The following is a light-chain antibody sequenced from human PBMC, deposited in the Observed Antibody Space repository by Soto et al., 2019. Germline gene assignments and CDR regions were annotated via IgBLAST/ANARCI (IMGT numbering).Light chain of an antibody. V-gene: IGKV3-20*01. CDR1: QSVSSSY. CDR3: QQYGSSRT. Sequence: EIVLTQSPCTLSLSPGDRATLSCRASQSVSSSYLAWYQQKPGQAPRLLIYGASSRATGIPDRFSGSGSGTDFTLTISRLEPEDFAVYYCQQYGSSRTFGQGTKVDIK. J-gene: IGKJ1*01. CDR2: GAS.